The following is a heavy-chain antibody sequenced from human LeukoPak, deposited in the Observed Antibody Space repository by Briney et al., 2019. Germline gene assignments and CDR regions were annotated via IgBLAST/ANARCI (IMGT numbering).Heavy chain of an antibody. Sequence: GGSLRLSCAASGSTFSRYWMSWARQAPGKGLEWVANIKQDGSEKYYVDSVKGRFTISRDNAKNSLYLQMNSLRAEDTAVYYCGRDVSRGAGGAFDIWGHGTMVTVSS. V-gene: IGHV3-7*01. D-gene: IGHD2-8*02. CDR2: IKQDGSEK. CDR1: GSTFSRYW. J-gene: IGHJ3*02. CDR3: GRDVSRGAGGAFDI.